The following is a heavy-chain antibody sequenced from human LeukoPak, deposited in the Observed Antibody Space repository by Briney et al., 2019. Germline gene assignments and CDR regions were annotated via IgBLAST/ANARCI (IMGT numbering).Heavy chain of an antibody. V-gene: IGHV1-2*02. D-gene: IGHD5-12*01. Sequence: GASVKVSCKASGYTFAGYYMHWVRQAPGQGLEWMGWINPNSGGTNYAQKFQGRVTMTRDTSISTAYMEVSRLTSDDTAVFYCAREGSGYPYWGQGTLVTVSS. CDR3: AREGSGYPY. CDR2: INPNSGGT. CDR1: GYTFAGYY. J-gene: IGHJ4*02.